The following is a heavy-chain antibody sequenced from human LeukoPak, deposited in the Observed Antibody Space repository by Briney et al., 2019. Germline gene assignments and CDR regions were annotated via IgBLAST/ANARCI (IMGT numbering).Heavy chain of an antibody. D-gene: IGHD6-13*01. CDR2: ISSSTSTI. V-gene: IGHV3-48*04. CDR3: ARGRIAAAGVNWFDP. Sequence: GGSLRLSCAASAASGFTFSSFIMNWVRQAPGKGLEWVSYISSSTSTIYYADSVKGRFTISRDNAKNSLYLQMNSLRAEDTAVYYCARGRIAAAGVNWFDPWGQGTLVTVSS. J-gene: IGHJ5*02. CDR1: GFTFSSFI.